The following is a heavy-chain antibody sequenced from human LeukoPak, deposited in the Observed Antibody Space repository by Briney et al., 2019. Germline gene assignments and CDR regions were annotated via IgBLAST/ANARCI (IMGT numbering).Heavy chain of an antibody. V-gene: IGHV4-38-2*02. CDR3: ARAAMVYAIRGGYDFDY. Sequence: SETLSLTCTVSGYSISSGYYWGWIRQPPGKGLEWIGSIYHSGSTYYNPSLKSRVTISVDTSKNQFSLKLSSVTAADTAVYYCARAAMVYAIRGGYDFDYWGQGTLVTVSS. D-gene: IGHD2-8*01. J-gene: IGHJ4*02. CDR2: IYHSGST. CDR1: GYSISSGYY.